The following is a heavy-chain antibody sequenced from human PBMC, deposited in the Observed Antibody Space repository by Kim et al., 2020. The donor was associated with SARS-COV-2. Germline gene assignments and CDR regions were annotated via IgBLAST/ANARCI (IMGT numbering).Heavy chain of an antibody. V-gene: IGHV4-59*01. D-gene: IGHD2-2*01. Sequence: SETLSLTCTVSGGSISRYYWSWIRQPPGKGLEWIGNIYYSGSTNYNPSLKSRVTISVDTSKNQFSLKLSSVTAADTAVYFCAGVGCSSTRCSAFDIWGQGAMVTVSS. CDR2: IYYSGST. CDR3: AGVGCSSTRCSAFDI. J-gene: IGHJ3*02. CDR1: GGSISRYY.